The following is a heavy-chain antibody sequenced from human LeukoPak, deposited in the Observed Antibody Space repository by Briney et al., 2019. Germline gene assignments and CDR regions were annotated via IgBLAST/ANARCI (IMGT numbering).Heavy chain of an antibody. J-gene: IGHJ4*02. V-gene: IGHV6-1*01. CDR1: GDSVSSNSAA. CDR3: ARDRHDDSAYGFDY. D-gene: IGHD3-22*01. Sequence: SQTLSLTCAISGDSVSSNSAAWNWIRQSPLRGLEWLGRTYYRSKWYNDYAGFVKSRITINPDTSKNQLSLQLNSVTPEDTAVYYCARDRHDDSAYGFDYLGQGTLVTVSS. CDR2: TYYRSKWYN.